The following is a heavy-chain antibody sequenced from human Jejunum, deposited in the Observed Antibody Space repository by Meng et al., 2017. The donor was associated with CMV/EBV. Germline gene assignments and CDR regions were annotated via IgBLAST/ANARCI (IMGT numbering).Heavy chain of an antibody. CDR1: GGSISRYY. J-gene: IGHJ3*02. CDR3: ARVSGGNLSPFDI. D-gene: IGHD4-23*01. Sequence: VSGGSISRYYWSWIRQPPGKGLEYIGYIYYSGRTNYNPSLKSRVTISVDTSKNQFSLKLTSVSAADTAVYYCARVSGGNLSPFDIWGQGTMVTVSS. CDR2: IYYSGRT. V-gene: IGHV4-59*01.